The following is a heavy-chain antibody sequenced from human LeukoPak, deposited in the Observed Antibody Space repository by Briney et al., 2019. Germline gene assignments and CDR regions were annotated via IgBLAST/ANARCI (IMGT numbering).Heavy chain of an antibody. J-gene: IGHJ4*02. V-gene: IGHV4-39*01. D-gene: IGHD6-13*01. CDR3: ARRIRDSSSWAYFDY. CDR1: GGSISSSSYY. CDR2: IYYSGST. Sequence: SETLSLTCTVSGGSISSSSYYWGWIRQPPGKGLDWIGSIYYSGSTYYNPSLESRVTISVDTSKNQFSLKLSSVTAADTAVYYCARRIRDSSSWAYFDYWGQGTLVTVSS.